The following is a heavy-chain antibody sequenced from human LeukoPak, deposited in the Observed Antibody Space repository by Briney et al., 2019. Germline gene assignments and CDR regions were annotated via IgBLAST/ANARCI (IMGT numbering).Heavy chain of an antibody. J-gene: IGHJ4*02. CDR3: AKVQYSDYDMNFDS. D-gene: IGHD5-12*01. Sequence: GGSLRLSCAASGFTFTTSWMHWFRQAPGKGLVWVSRIESDGTSTTYADSVKGRFTISRDNAKNTLYLQMNSLRAEDTAVYYCAKVQYSDYDMNFDSWGQGTLVTVSS. CDR1: GFTFTTSW. CDR2: IESDGTST. V-gene: IGHV3-74*01.